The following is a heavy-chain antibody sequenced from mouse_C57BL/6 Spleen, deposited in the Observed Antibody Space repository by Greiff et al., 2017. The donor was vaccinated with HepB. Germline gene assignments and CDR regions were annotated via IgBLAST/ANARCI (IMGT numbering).Heavy chain of an antibody. V-gene: IGHV5-17*01. Sequence: DVMLVESGGGLVKPGGSLKLTCAASGFTFSDYGMHWVRQAPEKGLEWVAYISSGSSTIYYADTVKGRFTISRDNAKNTLFLQMTSLRSEDTAMYYCARNYDYQLYGGYWGQGTTLTVSS. CDR3: ARNYDYQLYGGY. CDR2: ISSGSSTI. D-gene: IGHD2-4*01. J-gene: IGHJ2*01. CDR1: GFTFSDYG.